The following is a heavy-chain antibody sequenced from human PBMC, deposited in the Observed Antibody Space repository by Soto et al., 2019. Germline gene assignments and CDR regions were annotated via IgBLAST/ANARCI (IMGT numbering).Heavy chain of an antibody. CDR3: ATRYRYVHF. J-gene: IGHJ4*02. CDR2: INPNSGDT. Sequence: ASVKVSCKSSGYAFTGYYIHWVRQAPGQGLEWMGWINPNSGDTNYAQKFQGRVTMTRDTSFSTAYMELSSLRSDDTAVYYCATRYRYVHFWGQGTLAPVSP. CDR1: GYAFTGYY. V-gene: IGHV1-2*02. D-gene: IGHD5-18*01.